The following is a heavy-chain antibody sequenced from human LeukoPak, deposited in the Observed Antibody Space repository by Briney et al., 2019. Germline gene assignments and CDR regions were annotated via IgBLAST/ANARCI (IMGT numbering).Heavy chain of an antibody. V-gene: IGHV3-48*03. CDR1: GFTFSSYE. J-gene: IGHJ3*02. Sequence: PGGSLRLSCAASGFTFSSYEMNWVRQAPGKGLEWVSYISSSGSTIYYADSVRGRFTISRDNAKNSLYLQMNSLRAEDTAVYYCSKGSPAFDIWGQGTMVTVSS. CDR2: ISSSGSTI. CDR3: SKGSPAFDI.